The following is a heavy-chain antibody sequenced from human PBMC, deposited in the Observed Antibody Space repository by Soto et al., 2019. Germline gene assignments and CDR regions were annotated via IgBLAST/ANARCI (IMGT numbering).Heavy chain of an antibody. CDR3: TSSDPYDYSRSF. Sequence: GGSLRLSCTASGFTFGDYAMSWFRQAPGKGLEWVGFIRSKAYGGTTEYAASVKGRFTIPRDDSKSIAYLQMNSLKTEDTAVYYCTSSDPYDYSRSFWGQGTLVTVSS. CDR1: GFTFGDYA. D-gene: IGHD4-4*01. CDR2: IRSKAYGGTT. J-gene: IGHJ4*02. V-gene: IGHV3-49*03.